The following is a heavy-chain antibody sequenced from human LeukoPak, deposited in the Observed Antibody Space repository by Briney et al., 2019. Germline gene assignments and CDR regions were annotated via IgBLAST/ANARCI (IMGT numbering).Heavy chain of an antibody. V-gene: IGHV3-48*03. CDR2: ISSSGSTI. D-gene: IGHD5-12*01. CDR1: GFTFSSYE. Sequence: QPGGSLRLSCAASGFTFSSYEMNWVRQAPGKGLEWGSYISSSGSTIYYADSAKGRFTISRDNAKNSLYLQMNSLRAEDTAVYYCARSPPDIVATIGYYFDYWGQGTLVTVSS. CDR3: ARSPPDIVATIGYYFDY. J-gene: IGHJ4*02.